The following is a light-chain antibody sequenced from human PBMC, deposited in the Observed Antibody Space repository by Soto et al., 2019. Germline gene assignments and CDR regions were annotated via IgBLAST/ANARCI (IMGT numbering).Light chain of an antibody. Sequence: QSALTQPASVSGSPGQSITISCTGTSSDVGLYNLVSWYQQLPGKAPKLIIYEVNERPSGISDRFSGSKSGNTASLTISGLQDEDEADYYCCSYVGSSILMFGGGTKVTVL. CDR2: EVN. CDR3: CSYVGSSILM. CDR1: SSDVGLYNL. V-gene: IGLV2-23*02. J-gene: IGLJ3*02.